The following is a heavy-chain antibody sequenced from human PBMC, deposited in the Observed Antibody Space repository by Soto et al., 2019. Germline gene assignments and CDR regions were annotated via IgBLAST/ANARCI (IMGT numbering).Heavy chain of an antibody. J-gene: IGHJ6*02. V-gene: IGHV5-51*01. Sequence: GESLKISCKGSGYTFTNNWVGWVRQMPGKGLEWMGIIYPGDSDTRYSPSFQGQVTISVDKSIATAYLQMNSLRDEDTAVYYCARRITMVRGPYYYYAMDAWGQGTTVTVSS. CDR2: IYPGDSDT. CDR3: ARRITMVRGPYYYYAMDA. CDR1: GYTFTNNW. D-gene: IGHD3-10*01.